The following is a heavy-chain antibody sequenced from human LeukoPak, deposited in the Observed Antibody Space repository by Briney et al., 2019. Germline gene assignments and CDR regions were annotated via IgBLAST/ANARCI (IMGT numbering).Heavy chain of an antibody. CDR1: GFSLSNYA. CDR2: TRSSDDGK. J-gene: IGHJ6*03. Sequence: GGSLRLSCAVSGFSLSNYAMSWLRQAPGKALEWVAATRSSDDGKYHAGSVRGRFTISRDNSKNTLYLQMNSLRAEDTAVYYCAKDGGLLWFGELPRTFYYMDVWGKGTTVTVSS. CDR3: AKDGGLLWFGELPRTFYYMDV. V-gene: IGHV3-23*01. D-gene: IGHD3-10*01.